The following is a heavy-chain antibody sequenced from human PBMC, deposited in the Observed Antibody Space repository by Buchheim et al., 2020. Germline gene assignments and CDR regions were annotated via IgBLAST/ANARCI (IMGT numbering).Heavy chain of an antibody. CDR1: GYSFSNYW. D-gene: IGHD3-22*01. V-gene: IGHV5-51*01. CDR2: IYPGDSDT. CDR3: ARRNYDRTGSVYFDY. Sequence: EVQLVQSGAEVKKPGESLKISCKGSGYSFSNYWIGWVRQMPGKGLEWMGIIYPGDSDTSYSPSFRGPVTISADKSITTAYLQWSSLKASDAALDYCARRNYDRTGSVYFDYWGQGAL. J-gene: IGHJ4*02.